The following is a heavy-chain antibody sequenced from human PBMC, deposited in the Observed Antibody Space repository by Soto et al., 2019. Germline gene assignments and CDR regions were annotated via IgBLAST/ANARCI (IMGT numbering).Heavy chain of an antibody. V-gene: IGHV3-74*03. Sequence: GGSLRLSCAASGFSLSDYWMHWVRQVPGKGLLWVSRISVDGRDTTYADSVKGRFTISGDNAKNTLYLQMDSLRAEDTAVYYCVRAPEQRPIAYWGHGSLVTVSS. CDR2: ISVDGRDT. J-gene: IGHJ4*01. CDR1: GFSLSDYW. CDR3: VRAPEQRPIAY. D-gene: IGHD6-19*01.